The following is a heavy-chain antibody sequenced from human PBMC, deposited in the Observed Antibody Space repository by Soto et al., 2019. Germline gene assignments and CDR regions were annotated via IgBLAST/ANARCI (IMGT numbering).Heavy chain of an antibody. CDR2: INPSGGST. CDR3: ARDYYDSSGYY. D-gene: IGHD3-22*01. CDR1: GYTFTIYY. Sequence: ASVKVSCKSSGYTFTIYYMHWVRQAAGQGLEWMGIINPSGGSTSYAQKFQGRVTMTRDTSTSTVYMELSSLRSEDTAVYYCARDYYDSSGYYWGQGTLVTVSS. V-gene: IGHV1-46*01. J-gene: IGHJ4*02.